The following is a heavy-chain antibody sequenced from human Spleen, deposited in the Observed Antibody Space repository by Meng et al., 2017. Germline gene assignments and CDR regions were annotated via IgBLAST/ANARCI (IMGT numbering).Heavy chain of an antibody. CDR3: ARYDYGDYHFDL. D-gene: IGHD4-17*01. V-gene: IGHV4-34*11. CDR2: IHYSGST. J-gene: IGHJ2*01. Sequence: QVQLQHWGAGLLKRSETLSLTCVVSGGSVSDYYWSWIRQPPGKGLEWIGYIHYSGSTNYNPSLKSRVTISVDTSKNQFSLKLTSVTAADTAVYFCARYDYGDYHFDLWGRGSLVTVSS. CDR1: GGSVSDYY.